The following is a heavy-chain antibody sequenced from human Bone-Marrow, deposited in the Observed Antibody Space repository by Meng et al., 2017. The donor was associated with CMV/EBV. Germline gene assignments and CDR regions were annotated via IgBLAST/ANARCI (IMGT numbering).Heavy chain of an antibody. Sequence: GESLKISCAASGFTFSSYAMSWVRQAPGKGLEWVSVIYSGGSSTYYADSVKGRFTISRDNSKNTLYLQMNSLRAEDPAVYYCASAYCSSTSCDAFDIWGQGTMVTVSS. CDR2: IYSGGSST. V-gene: IGHV3-23*03. D-gene: IGHD2-2*01. CDR3: ASAYCSSTSCDAFDI. J-gene: IGHJ3*02. CDR1: GFTFSSYA.